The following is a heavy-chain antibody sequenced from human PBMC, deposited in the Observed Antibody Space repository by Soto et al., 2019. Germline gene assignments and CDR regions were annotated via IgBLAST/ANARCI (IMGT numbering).Heavy chain of an antibody. CDR3: AKTAGSSSLYYYGMDV. CDR1: GFTFSSYG. J-gene: IGHJ6*02. CDR2: ISYDGSNK. V-gene: IGHV3-30*18. Sequence: QVQLVESGGGVVQPGRSLRLSCAASGFTFSSYGMHWVRQAPGKGLEWVAVISYDGSNKYYADSVKGRFTISRDNSKNTLYLQMNGLRAEDTAVYYCAKTAGSSSLYYYGMDVWGQGTTVTVSS. D-gene: IGHD6-6*01.